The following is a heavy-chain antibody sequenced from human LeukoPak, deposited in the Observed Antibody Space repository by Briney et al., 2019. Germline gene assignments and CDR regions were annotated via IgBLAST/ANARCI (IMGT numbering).Heavy chain of an antibody. CDR1: GGTFSSYA. J-gene: IGHJ3*02. CDR2: VIPIFGTA. V-gene: IGHV1-69*06. Sequence: ASVKVSCKASGGTFSSYAISWMRQAPGQGLEWMGGVIPIFGTANYAQKFQGRVTITADKSTSTAYMELSSLRSEDTAVYYCTSAEGYCSGGSCSRGAFGIWGQGTMVTVSS. D-gene: IGHD2-15*01. CDR3: TSAEGYCSGGSCSRGAFGI.